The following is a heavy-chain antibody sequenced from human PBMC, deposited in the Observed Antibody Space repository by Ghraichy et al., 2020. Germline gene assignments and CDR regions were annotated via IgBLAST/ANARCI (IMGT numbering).Heavy chain of an antibody. CDR2: INTDGSST. CDR1: GFTFSNYW. V-gene: IGHV3-74*01. J-gene: IGHJ6*02. Sequence: GGSLRLSCTASGFTFSNYWMHWVRQAPGKGLVWVSHINTDGSSTSYADSVKGRFTISRDYAESTLYLQMNSLRAEDTAVYYCARATHYYYGMDVWGQGTTVTVSS. CDR3: ARATHYYYGMDV.